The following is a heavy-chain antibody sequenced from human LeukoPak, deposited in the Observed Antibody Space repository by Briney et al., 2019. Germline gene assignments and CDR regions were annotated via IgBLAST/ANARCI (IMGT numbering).Heavy chain of an antibody. V-gene: IGHV3-23*01. Sequence: GGSLRLSCAASGFPFSSYAMSWVRQAPGKGLEWVSVISDSGGRTYSAASVKGRFTISRDNSKDTLYLQMNSLRAEDTAVYYCAKQLGYCSDGSCYFPYWGQGTLVTVSS. CDR1: GFPFSSYA. CDR3: AKQLGYCSDGSCYFPY. J-gene: IGHJ4*02. CDR2: ISDSGGRT. D-gene: IGHD2-15*01.